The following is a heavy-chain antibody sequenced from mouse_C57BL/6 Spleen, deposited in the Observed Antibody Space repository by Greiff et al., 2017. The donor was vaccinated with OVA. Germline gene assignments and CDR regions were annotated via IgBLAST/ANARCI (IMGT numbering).Heavy chain of an antibody. Sequence: EVKLMESGGGLVKPGGSLKLSCAASGFTFSSYAMSWVRQTPEKRLEWVATISDGGSYTYYPDNVKGRFTISRDNAKNNLYLQMSHLKSEDTAMYYCARDRDNSYFDVWGTGTTVTVSS. V-gene: IGHV5-4*01. CDR1: GFTFSSYA. CDR2: ISDGGSYT. J-gene: IGHJ1*03. CDR3: ARDRDNSYFDV. D-gene: IGHD1-3*01.